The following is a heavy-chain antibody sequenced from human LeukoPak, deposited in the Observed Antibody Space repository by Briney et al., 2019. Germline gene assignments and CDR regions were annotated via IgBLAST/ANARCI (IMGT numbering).Heavy chain of an antibody. CDR3: ARERVVRGVISAFGY. J-gene: IGHJ4*02. CDR2: IYSGGST. V-gene: IGHV3-66*01. D-gene: IGHD3-10*01. Sequence: GGSLRLSCAASGFTVSSNYMSWVRQAPGKGLERVSVIYSGGSTYYADSVKGRFTISRDNSKNTLYLQMNSLRAEDTAVYYCARERVVRGVISAFGYWGQGTLVTVSS. CDR1: GFTVSSNY.